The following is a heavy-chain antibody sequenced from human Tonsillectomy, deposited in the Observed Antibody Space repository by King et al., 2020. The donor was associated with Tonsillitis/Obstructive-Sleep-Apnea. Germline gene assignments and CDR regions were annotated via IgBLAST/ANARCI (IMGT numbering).Heavy chain of an antibody. D-gene: IGHD2-15*01. CDR3: ARGEQCSGGSCDYYYYYGMDV. CDR1: GGSISSYY. J-gene: IGHJ6*02. Sequence: VQLQESGPGLVKPSETLSLTCTVSGGSISSYYWSWIRPPPGKGLEWIGYIYYSGSTNYNPSLKSRVTISVDTSKNQFSLKLSSVTAADTAVYYCARGEQCSGGSCDYYYYYGMDVWGQGTTVTVSS. CDR2: IYYSGST. V-gene: IGHV4-59*01.